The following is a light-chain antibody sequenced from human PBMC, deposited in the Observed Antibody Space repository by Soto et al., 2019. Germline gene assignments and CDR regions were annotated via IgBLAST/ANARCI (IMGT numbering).Light chain of an antibody. Sequence: DIVMTQYPLSLPVTPGEPASISCRSSQSLLHSSGNNYLDWYVQKPGQSPQLLIYWGSNRAYGVPDRFSGSGSGTDFTLKINRVEAEDFGVYYCMQGQQTPVTFVQGTRLEIK. CDR1: QSLLHSSGNNY. J-gene: IGKJ5*01. V-gene: IGKV2-28*01. CDR3: MQGQQTPVT. CDR2: WGS.